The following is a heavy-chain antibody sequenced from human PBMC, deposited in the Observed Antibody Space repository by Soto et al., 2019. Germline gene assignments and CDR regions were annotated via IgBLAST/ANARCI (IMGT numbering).Heavy chain of an antibody. Sequence: SETLSLTCTVSGGSISSGGYYWSWIRQHPGKGLEWIGYIYYSGSTYYNPSLKSRVTISVDTSKNQFSLKLSSVTAADTAVYYCARDRVGRGYSGYHFDYWGQGILVTVSS. D-gene: IGHD5-12*01. J-gene: IGHJ4*02. CDR2: IYYSGST. V-gene: IGHV4-31*03. CDR3: ARDRVGRGYSGYHFDY. CDR1: GGSISSGGYY.